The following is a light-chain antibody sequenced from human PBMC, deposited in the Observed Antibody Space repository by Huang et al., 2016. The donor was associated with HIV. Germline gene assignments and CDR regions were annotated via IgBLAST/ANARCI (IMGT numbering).Light chain of an antibody. Sequence: DIQMTQSPSSLSASVGDRVTITCQASQDIMNYLNWYQQKPGKVPKLLIYDASNLEKGVPSRFSGSGSGTHFTFTISSLQPEDIATYYCQQYDNFPFTFGPGTKVDSK. CDR3: QQYDNFPFT. V-gene: IGKV1-33*01. CDR2: DAS. CDR1: QDIMNY. J-gene: IGKJ3*01.